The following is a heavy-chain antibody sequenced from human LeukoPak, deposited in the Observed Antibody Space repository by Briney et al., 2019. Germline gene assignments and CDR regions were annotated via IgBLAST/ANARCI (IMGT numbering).Heavy chain of an antibody. J-gene: IGHJ4*02. V-gene: IGHV3-30-3*01. CDR3: ARDISYYYDSSGSVR. CDR2: ISYDGSNK. CDR1: GFTFSSYA. Sequence: GGSLRLSCAASGFTFSSYAMHWVRQAPGKGLEWVAVISYDGSNKYYADSVKGRFTISRDNSKNTLYLQMNSLRAEDTAVYYCARDISYYYDSSGSVRWGQGTLVTVSS. D-gene: IGHD3-22*01.